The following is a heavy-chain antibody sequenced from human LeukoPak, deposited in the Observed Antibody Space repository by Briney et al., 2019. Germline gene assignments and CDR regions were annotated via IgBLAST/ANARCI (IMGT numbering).Heavy chain of an antibody. Sequence: GGSLRLSCAASGFTFSSYAMSWVRQAPGKGLEWVSAISGSGGSTYYADSVKGRFTISRDNSKNPLYLQMNSLRAEDTAVYYCAKDRRYDILTGYSYFDYWGQGTLVTVSS. CDR2: ISGSGGST. J-gene: IGHJ4*02. CDR3: AKDRRYDILTGYSYFDY. V-gene: IGHV3-23*01. CDR1: GFTFSSYA. D-gene: IGHD3-9*01.